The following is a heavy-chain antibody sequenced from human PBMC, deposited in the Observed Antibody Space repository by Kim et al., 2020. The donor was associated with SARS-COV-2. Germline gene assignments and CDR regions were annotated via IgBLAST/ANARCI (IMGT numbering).Heavy chain of an antibody. V-gene: IGHV4-34*01. Sequence: SETLSLTCAVYGGSFSGYYWSWIRQPPGKGLEWIGEINHSGSSNYNPSLKSRVTISVDTSKNQFSLKLSSVTAADTAVYYCARGVRLSVFGVVIRPRVFDPWGQGTLVTVSS. J-gene: IGHJ5*02. CDR2: INHSGSS. CDR1: GGSFSGYY. CDR3: ARGVRLSVFGVVIRPRVFDP. D-gene: IGHD3-3*01.